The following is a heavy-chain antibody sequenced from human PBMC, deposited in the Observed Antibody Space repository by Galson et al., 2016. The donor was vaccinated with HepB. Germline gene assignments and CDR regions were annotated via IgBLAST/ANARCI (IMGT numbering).Heavy chain of an antibody. CDR2: INPSGGST. J-gene: IGHJ4*02. CDR3: ARGGYYDSSGSLRY. V-gene: IGHV1-46*01. CDR1: GYTFTRYY. D-gene: IGHD3-22*01. Sequence: SVKVSCKASGYTFTRYYIHWVRQAPGQGLEWMGVINPSGGSTKDTQKFQGRVTMTRDTSTTTVYMELSSLRSEDTAVYFCARGGYYDSSGSLRYWGQGTLVTGSS.